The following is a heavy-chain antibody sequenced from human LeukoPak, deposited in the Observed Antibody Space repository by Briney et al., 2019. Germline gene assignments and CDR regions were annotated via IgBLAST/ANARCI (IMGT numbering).Heavy chain of an antibody. CDR2: INPNGDLT. D-gene: IGHD4-23*01. Sequence: ASVKVSCKASENTFTNYYMHWVRQAPGQGLEWLEIINPNGDLTNYAQTFQGRVTMTRDTSTTTLYMELSSLRSEDTAVYYCARDMSTRVTPISYAFDVWGQGTMVTVSS. V-gene: IGHV1-46*01. CDR3: ARDMSTRVTPISYAFDV. CDR1: ENTFTNYY. J-gene: IGHJ3*01.